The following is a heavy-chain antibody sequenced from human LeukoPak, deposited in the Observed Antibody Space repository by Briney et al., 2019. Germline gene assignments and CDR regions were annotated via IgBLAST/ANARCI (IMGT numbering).Heavy chain of an antibody. CDR1: GFSFSDHE. CDR3: ASERGSYSPDY. Sequence: GGSLRLSCAASGFSFSDHEMNWVRQAPGKGLEWVSYLSSSGNAYYPDSVKGRFTISSDNSKNSLYLQMTSLRADDTAVYYCASERGSYSPDYWGQGPLVTVSS. D-gene: IGHD1-26*01. CDR2: LSSSGNA. V-gene: IGHV3-48*03. J-gene: IGHJ4*02.